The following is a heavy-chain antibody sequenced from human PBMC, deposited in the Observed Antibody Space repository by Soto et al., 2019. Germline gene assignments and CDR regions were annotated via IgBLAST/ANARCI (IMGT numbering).Heavy chain of an antibody. CDR2: IWFDGTNK. V-gene: IGHV3-33*01. Sequence: QVQLGESGGGVVQPEKSLRLSCAASGCTLTNYGMHWVRQAPGKGLEWVAGIWFDGTNKNYADSVKGRFTISRDNSNNTLYLQRNSLRAEDTAAYYCVRDYTYGSGASSGHSWFDPWGQGTLVSVSS. CDR1: GCTLTNYG. J-gene: IGHJ5*02. CDR3: VRDYTYGSGASSGHSWFDP. D-gene: IGHD3-10*01.